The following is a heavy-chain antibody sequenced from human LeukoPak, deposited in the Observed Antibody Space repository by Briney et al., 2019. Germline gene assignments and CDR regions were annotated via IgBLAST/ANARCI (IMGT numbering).Heavy chain of an antibody. Sequence: GASVKDSCKASRYTFATYGFCWVRQAPGHGLEWMGWISANTGKTDYAQKFQGRVAMTTDTSTSTAYMELRSLRPNDTAVSFCAKAAGDRTDYWGQGTLVTVSS. CDR2: ISANTGKT. D-gene: IGHD1-1*01. J-gene: IGHJ4*02. CDR1: RYTFATYG. CDR3: AKAAGDRTDY. V-gene: IGHV1-18*01.